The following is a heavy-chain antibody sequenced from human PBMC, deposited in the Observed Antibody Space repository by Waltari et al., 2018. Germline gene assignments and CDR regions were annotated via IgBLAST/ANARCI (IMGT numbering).Heavy chain of an antibody. D-gene: IGHD3-10*01. CDR1: GFGFSDWA. Sequence: EVRLAESGGGLVKPGGSLRLSGIAPGFGFSDWAMNWVRQTPGTGLEWVSSIGGTHSNIFYAESVKGRFIVSRDNAKSSLYLQMDNLRAEDSGLYYCTRDLYGSGGDWFDPWGQGTLVTVSS. CDR3: TRDLYGSGGDWFDP. CDR2: IGGTHSNI. V-gene: IGHV3-21*01. J-gene: IGHJ5*02.